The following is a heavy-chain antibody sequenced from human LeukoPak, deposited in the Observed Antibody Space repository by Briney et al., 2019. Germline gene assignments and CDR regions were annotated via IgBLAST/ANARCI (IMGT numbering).Heavy chain of an antibody. CDR1: GFTFSSYG. CDR2: ITGSGGST. J-gene: IGHJ4*02. V-gene: IGHV3-23*01. Sequence: GGSLRLSCAASGFTFSSYGMSWVRQAPGKGLEWVSSITGSGGSTYYADSVKGRFTISRDNSKNMLYLQMNSLRAEDTAEYYCAKWIRITMVRGVQYFDYWGQGTPVTVSS. D-gene: IGHD3-10*01. CDR3: AKWIRITMVRGVQYFDY.